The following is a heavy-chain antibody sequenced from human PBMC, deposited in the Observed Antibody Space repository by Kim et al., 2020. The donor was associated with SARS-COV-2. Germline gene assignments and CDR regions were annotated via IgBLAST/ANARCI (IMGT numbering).Heavy chain of an antibody. Sequence: TPCRKNRVTMSVDTSKNQFSLRLSSVTAADTAVYYCARYSASVVVTAIDIWGQGTMVTVSS. J-gene: IGHJ3*02. D-gene: IGHD2-21*02. V-gene: IGHV4-39*01. CDR3: ARYSASVVVTAIDI.